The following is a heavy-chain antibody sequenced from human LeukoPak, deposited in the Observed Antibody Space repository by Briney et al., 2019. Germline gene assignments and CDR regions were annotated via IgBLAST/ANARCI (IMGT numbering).Heavy chain of an antibody. Sequence: GRSLRLSCAASGFSFSSYGTHWVRQSPGKGLEWVAVISYDGSNKYYADSVKGRFTISRDNSKNTLYLQMNSLRAEDTAVYYCAREFGFCSSTSCYDNYFDYWGQGTLVTVSS. J-gene: IGHJ4*02. V-gene: IGHV3-30*03. CDR1: GFSFSSYG. CDR3: AREFGFCSSTSCYDNYFDY. D-gene: IGHD2-2*01. CDR2: ISYDGSNK.